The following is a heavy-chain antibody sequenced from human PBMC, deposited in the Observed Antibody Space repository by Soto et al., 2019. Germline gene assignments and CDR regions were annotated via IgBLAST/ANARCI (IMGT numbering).Heavy chain of an antibody. J-gene: IGHJ4*02. V-gene: IGHV2-5*02. Sequence: SGPTLVNPTQTPTLTCTFSGFPLSTSGAGVGWIRKPPPKALEWLAVVYWDDDKRYSPSLKSRLTITKDTSKNQVVLKMTNMDPVDTATYYCAYRLYAGWLTGSYYDYWGPGTLVTVSS. CDR1: GFPLSTSGAG. CDR2: VYWDDDK. D-gene: IGHD7-27*01. CDR3: AYRLYAGWLTGSYYDY.